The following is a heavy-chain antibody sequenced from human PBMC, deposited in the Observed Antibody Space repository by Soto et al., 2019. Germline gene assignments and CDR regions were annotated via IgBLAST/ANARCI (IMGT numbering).Heavy chain of an antibody. Sequence: QVQLVESGGGVVQPGRSLRLSCAASGFTFSSYGMHWVRQAPGKGLEWVAVISYDGSNKYYADSVKGRFTISRDNSKNTLYLQMNSVRAEDTAVYYCAKDGPYDTTLGAFDIWGQGTMVTVSS. D-gene: IGHD3-22*01. V-gene: IGHV3-30*18. CDR3: AKDGPYDTTLGAFDI. CDR2: ISYDGSNK. J-gene: IGHJ3*02. CDR1: GFTFSSYG.